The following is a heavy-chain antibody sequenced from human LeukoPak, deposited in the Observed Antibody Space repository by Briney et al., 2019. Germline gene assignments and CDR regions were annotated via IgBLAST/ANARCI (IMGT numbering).Heavy chain of an antibody. V-gene: IGHV4-59*12. J-gene: IGHJ4*02. D-gene: IGHD5-12*01. Sequence: KTSETLSLTCTVSGGSSSSCYWSWIRQPPGKGLEWIGYIYYSGSTNYNPSLKSRVTISVDTSKNQFSLKLSSVTAADTAVYYCARRPYSGYDSEIRSWGQGTLVTVSS. CDR2: IYYSGST. CDR1: GGSSSSCY. CDR3: ARRPYSGYDSEIRS.